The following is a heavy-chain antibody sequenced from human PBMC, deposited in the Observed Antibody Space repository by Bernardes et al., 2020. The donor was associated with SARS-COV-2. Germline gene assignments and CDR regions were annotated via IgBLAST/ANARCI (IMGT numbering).Heavy chain of an antibody. CDR3: ARDRVVVVPAAKSGETYYYYGMDV. D-gene: IGHD2-2*01. J-gene: IGHJ6*02. Sequence: SVKVSCKASGYTFTSYGISWVRQAPGQGLEWMGWISAYNGNTNYAQKLQGRVTMTTDTSTSTAYMELRSLRSDDTAVYYCARDRVVVVPAAKSGETYYYYGMDVWGQGTTVTVSS. CDR1: GYTFTSYG. V-gene: IGHV1-18*01. CDR2: ISAYNGNT.